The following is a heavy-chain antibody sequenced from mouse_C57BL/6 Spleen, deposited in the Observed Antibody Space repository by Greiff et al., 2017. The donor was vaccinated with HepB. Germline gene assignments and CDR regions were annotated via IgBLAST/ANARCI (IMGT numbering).Heavy chain of an antibody. D-gene: IGHD2-1*01. CDR3: ARREGNYVGWFAY. V-gene: IGHV5-17*01. CDR1: GFTFSDYG. J-gene: IGHJ3*01. CDR2: ISSGSSTI. Sequence: EVKLMESGGGLVKPGGSLKLSCAASGFTFSDYGMHWVRQAPEKGLEWVAYISSGSSTIYYADTVKGRFTISRDNAKNTLFLQMTSLRSEDTAMYYCARREGNYVGWFAYWGQGTLVTVSA.